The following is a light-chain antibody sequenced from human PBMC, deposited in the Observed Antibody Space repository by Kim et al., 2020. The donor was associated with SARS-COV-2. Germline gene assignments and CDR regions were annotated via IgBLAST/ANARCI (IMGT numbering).Light chain of an antibody. CDR3: LQDYNYPLT. CDR2: AAS. CDR1: QGIRNS. J-gene: IGKJ4*01. V-gene: IGKV1-6*02. Sequence: AYVGERVTIHCRASQGIRNSLGWYQQKTGKAPKLLIYAASTFQSGVPSRFSGSGSGTDFILTISSLQPEDFSIYYCLQDYNYPLTFGGGTKVDIK.